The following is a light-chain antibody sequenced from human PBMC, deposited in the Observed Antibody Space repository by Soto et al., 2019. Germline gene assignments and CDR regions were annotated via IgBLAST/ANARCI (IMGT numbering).Light chain of an antibody. Sequence: EIVMTQSPATLSVSPGERATLSCRASQSINSNLAWYQQKPGLAPRLLFYAASTRATGIPARFSGSGSGTEFTLTISSLQSEDFAIYYCQQYNDWPWTLGQGTKVEIK. V-gene: IGKV3-15*01. CDR1: QSINSN. CDR3: QQYNDWPWT. J-gene: IGKJ1*01. CDR2: AAS.